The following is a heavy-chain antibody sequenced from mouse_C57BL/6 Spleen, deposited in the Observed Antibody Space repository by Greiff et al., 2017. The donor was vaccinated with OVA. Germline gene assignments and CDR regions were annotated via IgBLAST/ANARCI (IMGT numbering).Heavy chain of an antibody. V-gene: IGHV1-64*01. Sequence: QVQLQQPGAELVKPGASVKLSCKASGYTFTSYWMHWVKQRPGQGLEWIGMIHPNSGSTNYNEKFKSKATLTVDKSSSTAYMQLSSLTSEDSAVYYCASRGIYYDYPYAMDYWGQGTSVTVSS. CDR1: GYTFTSYW. J-gene: IGHJ4*01. CDR2: IHPNSGST. CDR3: ASRGIYYDYPYAMDY. D-gene: IGHD2-4*01.